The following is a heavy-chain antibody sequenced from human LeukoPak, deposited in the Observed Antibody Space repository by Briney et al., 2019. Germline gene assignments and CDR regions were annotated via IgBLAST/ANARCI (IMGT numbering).Heavy chain of an antibody. Sequence: PGGSLRLSCAASGFTFDDYGMSWVRQAPGKGLEWVSGINWNGGSTGYADSVKGRFTISRDNAKNSLYLQMNSLRAEDTALYYCASGPPYDYSNYAASYWGQGTLVTVSS. D-gene: IGHD4-11*01. CDR1: GFTFDDYG. CDR3: ASGPPYDYSNYAASY. CDR2: INWNGGST. V-gene: IGHV3-20*04. J-gene: IGHJ4*02.